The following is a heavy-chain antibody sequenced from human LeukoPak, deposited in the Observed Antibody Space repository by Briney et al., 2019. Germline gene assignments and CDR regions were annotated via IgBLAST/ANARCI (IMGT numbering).Heavy chain of an antibody. D-gene: IGHD2-8*02. V-gene: IGHV3-7*01. J-gene: IGHJ4*02. CDR1: GFMFNSYW. CDR3: ARDTDXXXXXGLFDH. CDR2: VKQDGSDK. Sequence: PGGSLRLSCAASGFMFNSYWMTWVRQAPGKGLEWVASVKQDGSDKYYVDSVKGRFTISRDNARNSLFLQMSSLRAEDTALYYCARDTDXXXXXGLFDHWGQGTLVTVSS.